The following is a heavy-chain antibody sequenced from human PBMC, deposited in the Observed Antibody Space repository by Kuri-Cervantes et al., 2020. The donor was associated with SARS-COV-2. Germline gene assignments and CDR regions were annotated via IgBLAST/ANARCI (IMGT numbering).Heavy chain of an antibody. V-gene: IGHV3-15*01. Sequence: GESLKISCAASGFTFSSYEMNWVRQAPGKGLEWVGRIKSKTDGGTTDYAAPVKGRFTISRDDSKNTLYLQMNSLKTEDTAVYYCTTDPGGVLLWFGEPYGMDVWGQGTTVTVSS. CDR3: TTDPGGVLLWFGEPYGMDV. CDR2: IKSKTDGGTT. CDR1: GFTFSSYE. J-gene: IGHJ6*02. D-gene: IGHD3-10*01.